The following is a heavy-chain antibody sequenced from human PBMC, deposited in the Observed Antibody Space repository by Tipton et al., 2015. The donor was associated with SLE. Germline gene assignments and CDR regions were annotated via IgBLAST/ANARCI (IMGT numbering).Heavy chain of an antibody. D-gene: IGHD4-17*01. V-gene: IGHV4-39*07. J-gene: IGHJ3*02. CDR1: GASVSSNRYY. Sequence: LSLTCTVSGASVSSNRYYWAWIRQPPGKGLEYIGSVYYSGTTNYNPSLKSRVTMSVDTSNNQFSLKLTSVTAADTAVYYCARRCRDYRDSQCAFDIWGQGTVVTVSS. CDR2: VYYSGTT. CDR3: ARRCRDYRDSQCAFDI.